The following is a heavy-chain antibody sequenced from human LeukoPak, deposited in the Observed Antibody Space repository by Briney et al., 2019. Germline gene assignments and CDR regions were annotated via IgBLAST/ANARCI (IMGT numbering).Heavy chain of an antibody. CDR2: IYPGDSDT. D-gene: IGHD3-10*01. Sequence: GESLKISCKGSGYSFTSYWIGWVRQMPGKGLEWMGIIYPGDSDTRYSPSFQGQVTISADKSITTAYLQWSSLKASDTAMYYCATTSGSYFSDFDYWGQGTLVTVSS. J-gene: IGHJ4*02. CDR1: GYSFTSYW. V-gene: IGHV5-51*01. CDR3: ATTSGSYFSDFDY.